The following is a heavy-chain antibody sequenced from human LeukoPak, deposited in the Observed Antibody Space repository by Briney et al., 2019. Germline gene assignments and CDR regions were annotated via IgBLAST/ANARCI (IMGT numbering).Heavy chain of an antibody. CDR3: ARPEGLDRDWFDP. CDR1: GYTFTGYY. Sequence: ASVKVSCKASGYTFTGYYMHWVRQAPGQGLEWMGWINPNSGGTNYAQKFQGRVTMTRDTSISTAYMELSRLRSDDTAVYYCARPEGLDRDWFDPWGQGTLVTVSS. J-gene: IGHJ5*02. CDR2: INPNSGGT. V-gene: IGHV1-2*02. D-gene: IGHD3/OR15-3a*01.